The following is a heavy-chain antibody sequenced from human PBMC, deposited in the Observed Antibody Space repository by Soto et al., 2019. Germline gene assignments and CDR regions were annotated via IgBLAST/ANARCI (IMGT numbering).Heavy chain of an antibody. Sequence: SETLSLTCTVSGGSISSSSYYWGWIRQPPGKGLEWIGSIYYSGSTYYNPSLKSRGTISVDTSKNQFSLKLSSVTAADTAVYYCARHPLEPGLAFDIWGQGTMVTVSS. CDR3: ARHPLEPGLAFDI. D-gene: IGHD1-1*01. CDR2: IYYSGST. CDR1: GGSISSSSYY. V-gene: IGHV4-39*01. J-gene: IGHJ3*02.